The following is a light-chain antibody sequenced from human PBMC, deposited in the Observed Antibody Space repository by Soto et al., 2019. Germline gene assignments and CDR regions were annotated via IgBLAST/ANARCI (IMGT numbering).Light chain of an antibody. J-gene: IGKJ5*01. CDR1: ESVSRK. V-gene: IGKV3-15*01. CDR3: QQYNSWPPIT. CDR2: DAS. Sequence: VVMTQSPATLSVSPGERATLSCRASESVSRKVAWYQPTPGQARRLPISDASTRATGIPDRCSGGESGTEFTLTIRSLQSEDFVVYYCQQYNSWPPITFGQGTRLEIK.